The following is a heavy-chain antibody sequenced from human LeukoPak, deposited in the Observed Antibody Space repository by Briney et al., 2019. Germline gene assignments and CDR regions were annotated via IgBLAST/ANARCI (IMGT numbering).Heavy chain of an antibody. CDR1: GGTFSSYA. Sequence: SVKVSCKASGGTFSSYAISWVRQAPGQGLEWMGRIIPIFGTANYAQKFQGRVTITTDESTSTAYTELSSLRSEDTAVYYCARDEMYYYDSSYWFDPWGQGTLVTVSS. D-gene: IGHD3-22*01. CDR3: ARDEMYYYDSSYWFDP. J-gene: IGHJ5*02. CDR2: IIPIFGTA. V-gene: IGHV1-69*05.